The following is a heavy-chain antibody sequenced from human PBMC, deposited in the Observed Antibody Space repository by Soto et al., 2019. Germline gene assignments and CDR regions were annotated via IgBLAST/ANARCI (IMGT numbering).Heavy chain of an antibody. CDR2: IYYSGST. CDR3: ARRRVMTLWFDP. V-gene: IGHV4-30-4*01. D-gene: IGHD2-21*02. Sequence: SETLSLTCPVSGCSSRSGDYYWSWIRQPPGKGLEWIGYIYYSGSTYYNPSLKSRVTISVDTSKNQFSLKVSSVTAADTAVYYCARRRVMTLWFDPWGQGTLVTVFS. CDR1: GCSSRSGDYY. J-gene: IGHJ5*02.